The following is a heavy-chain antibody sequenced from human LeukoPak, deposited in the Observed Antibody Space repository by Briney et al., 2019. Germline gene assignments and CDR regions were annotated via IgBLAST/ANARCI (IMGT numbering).Heavy chain of an antibody. CDR2: IRSKANSYAT. D-gene: IGHD2-2*01. CDR3: AKGKRYCSITTCYEDAFHI. Sequence: PGGSLRLSCAASGFTFSGSAMHWVRQASGKGLEWVGRIRSKANSYATAYAASVKGRFTISRDDSKNTAYLQMNSLKTEDTAVYYCAKGKRYCSITTCYEDAFHIWGQGTMVTVSS. CDR1: GFTFSGSA. V-gene: IGHV3-73*01. J-gene: IGHJ3*02.